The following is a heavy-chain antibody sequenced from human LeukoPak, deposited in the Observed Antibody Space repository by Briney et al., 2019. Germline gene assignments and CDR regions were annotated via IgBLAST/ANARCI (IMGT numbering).Heavy chain of an antibody. Sequence: SETLSLTCTVSGASFSDFYWSWIRQSPGRGLEWIGYVSDSGGTSYNPSLNSRVTLSVDTSKNQFFLNLNSVTAADTAVYYCARHASGWVGELDYWGQGTLVTVSS. D-gene: IGHD6-19*01. CDR1: GASFSDFY. V-gene: IGHV4-59*08. CDR2: VSDSGGT. J-gene: IGHJ4*02. CDR3: ARHASGWVGELDY.